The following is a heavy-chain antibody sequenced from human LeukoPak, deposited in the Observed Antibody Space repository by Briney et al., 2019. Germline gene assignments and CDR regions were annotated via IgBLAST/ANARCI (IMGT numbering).Heavy chain of an antibody. CDR1: GGTFSSYA. V-gene: IGHV1-69*05. CDR2: IIPIFGTA. J-gene: IGHJ5*02. CDR3: AQRVGSTQYNWFDP. Sequence: SVKVSCKASGGTFSSYAITWVRQAPGQGLEWMGGIIPIFGTANYAQKFQGRVTITTDESTSTAYMELSSLRSEDTAVYYCAQRVGSTQYNWFDPWSQGTEVIVSS. D-gene: IGHD1-1*01.